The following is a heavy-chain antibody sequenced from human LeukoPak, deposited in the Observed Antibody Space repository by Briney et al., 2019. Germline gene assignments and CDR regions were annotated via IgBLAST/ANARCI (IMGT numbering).Heavy chain of an antibody. J-gene: IGHJ4*02. Sequence: PGGSLRLSCAASGFTFSSYWMHWVRQAPGKGLVWVSLINSDGSTTEYADSVKGRFTMSRDNAKNTLYLEMNSLRGEDTAVYYCATGGSSGWYHFEYWGQGTLVTVSS. CDR2: INSDGSTT. V-gene: IGHV3-74*03. D-gene: IGHD6-19*01. CDR3: ATGGSSGWYHFEY. CDR1: GFTFSSYW.